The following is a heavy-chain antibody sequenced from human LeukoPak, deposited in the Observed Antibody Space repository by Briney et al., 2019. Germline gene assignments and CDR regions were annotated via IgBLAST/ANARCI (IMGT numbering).Heavy chain of an antibody. J-gene: IGHJ5*02. Sequence: SETLSLTCTVSGYSISSGYYWGWIRQPPGKGLEWIGYIYYSGSTNYNPSLKSRVTISVDTSKNQFSLKLSSVTAADTAVYYCARGGTDRITMSPWGQGTLVTVSS. CDR3: ARGGTDRITMSP. V-gene: IGHV4-38-2*02. CDR1: GYSISSGYY. CDR2: IYYSGST. D-gene: IGHD3-10*02.